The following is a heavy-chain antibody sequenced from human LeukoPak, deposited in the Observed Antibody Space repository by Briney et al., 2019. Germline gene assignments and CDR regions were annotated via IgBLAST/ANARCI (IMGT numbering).Heavy chain of an antibody. V-gene: IGHV1-2*02. D-gene: IGHD3-22*01. CDR2: INPNSGGT. Sequence: GASVKVSCKASGYTFTGYYMHWVRQAPGQGLEWMGWINPNSGGTNYAQKFQGRVTMTRDTSISTAYMELSRLRSDDTAVYYCARFTTLYDSSGEVDYWGQGTLVTVSS. CDR3: ARFTTLYDSSGEVDY. CDR1: GYTFTGYY. J-gene: IGHJ4*02.